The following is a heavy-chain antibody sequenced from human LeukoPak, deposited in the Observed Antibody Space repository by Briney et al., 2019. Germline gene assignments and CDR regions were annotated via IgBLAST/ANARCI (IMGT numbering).Heavy chain of an antibody. CDR2: IYYSGST. Sequence: SETLSLTCTVSGGSISSSSYYWGWIRQPPGKGLEWIGSIYYSGSTYYNPSLKSRVTISVDTSKNQFSLKLSSVTAADTAVYYCARGRGVYDSSGYYRRPKAFDIWGQGTMVTVSS. J-gene: IGHJ3*02. V-gene: IGHV4-39*07. CDR3: ARGRGVYDSSGYYRRPKAFDI. CDR1: GGSISSSSYY. D-gene: IGHD3-22*01.